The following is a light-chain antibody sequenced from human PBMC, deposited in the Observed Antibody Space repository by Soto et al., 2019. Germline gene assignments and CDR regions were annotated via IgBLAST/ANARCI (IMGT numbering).Light chain of an antibody. J-gene: IGKJ5*01. CDR3: QHYGRGSPIA. Sequence: EIVLTQSPSSLSLSPGEGAALSCRPSQSVSTNVAWYQQRPGQPPKLLIFGASSRATGIPARFSGSGSGTDFTLIINRLQPEDFALYFCQHYGRGSPIAFGLGTLLEIK. V-gene: IGKV3-20*01. CDR1: QSVSTN. CDR2: GAS.